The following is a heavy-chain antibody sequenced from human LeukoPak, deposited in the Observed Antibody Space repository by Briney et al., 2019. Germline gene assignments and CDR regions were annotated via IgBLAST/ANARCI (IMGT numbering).Heavy chain of an antibody. J-gene: IGHJ4*02. CDR2: ITSSSNYI. V-gene: IGHV3-21*01. CDR3: ARDRGYFDN. Sequence: GGSLRLSCAASGFTFRIYSMNWVRQAPGEGLEWLSSITSSSNYIYYADSVKGRFTISRDNVQNSLYLQMNSLRAEDTAMYYCARDRGYFDNWGQGTLVTVSS. CDR1: GFTFRIYS.